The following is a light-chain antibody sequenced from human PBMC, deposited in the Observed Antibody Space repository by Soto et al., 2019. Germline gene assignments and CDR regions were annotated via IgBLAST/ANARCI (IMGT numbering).Light chain of an antibody. J-gene: IGKJ2*01. CDR2: KAS. CDR3: QQYNSYSADT. V-gene: IGKV1-5*03. CDR1: QSTSSW. Sequence: DIQMTQSPSTLSASVGDRVTITCRASQSTSSWLAWYQQKPGKAPKLLIYKASSLESGVPSRFSGSGSGTGFTLTISSLQPDDFATYYCQQYNSYSADTFGQGTKLEIK.